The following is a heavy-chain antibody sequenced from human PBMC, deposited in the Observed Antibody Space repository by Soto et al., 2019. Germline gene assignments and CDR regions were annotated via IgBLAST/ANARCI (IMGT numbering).Heavy chain of an antibody. J-gene: IGHJ4*02. CDR1: GYTFTGYY. CDR3: ARDQAITMVRGVPGY. Sequence: ASVKVSCKASGYTFTGYYMHWVRQAPGQGLEWMGWINPNSGGTNYAQKFQGRVTMTRDTSISTAYMELSRLRSDDTAVYYCARDQAITMVRGVPGYWGQGXLVTVYS. D-gene: IGHD3-10*01. V-gene: IGHV1-2*02. CDR2: INPNSGGT.